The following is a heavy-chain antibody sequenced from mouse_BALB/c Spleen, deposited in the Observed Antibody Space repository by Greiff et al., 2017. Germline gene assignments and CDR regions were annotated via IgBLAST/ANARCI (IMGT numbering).Heavy chain of an antibody. CDR1: GFNIKDYY. Sequence: EVQLQQSGAELVRSGASVKLSCTASGFNIKDYYMHWVKQRPEQGLEWIGWIDPENGDTEYAPKFQGKATMTADTSYNTAYLQLSSLTSEDTAVYYCNALDSSGYEGYWGQGTTLTVSS. CDR2: IDPENGDT. J-gene: IGHJ2*01. D-gene: IGHD3-2*01. V-gene: IGHV14-4*02. CDR3: NALDSSGYEGY.